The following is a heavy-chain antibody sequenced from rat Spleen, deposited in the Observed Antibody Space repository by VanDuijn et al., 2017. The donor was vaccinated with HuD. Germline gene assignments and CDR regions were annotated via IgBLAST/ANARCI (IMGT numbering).Heavy chain of an antibody. D-gene: IGHD1-10*01. V-gene: IGHV5-62*01. J-gene: IGHJ2*01. CDR3: ARSPLYNNYFDY. Sequence: VQLVESGGGLVQPGKSLKLSCSASGFTFSSYGMHWIRQAPGKGLDWVAYISSSSGTVYADAVKGRFTISRDNAKNTLYLQLNSLKSEDTAIYYCARSPLYNNYFDYWGQGVMVTVSS. CDR2: ISSSSGT. CDR1: GFTFSSYG.